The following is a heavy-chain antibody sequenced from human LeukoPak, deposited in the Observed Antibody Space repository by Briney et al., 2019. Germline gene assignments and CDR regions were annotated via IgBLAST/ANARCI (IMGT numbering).Heavy chain of an antibody. J-gene: IGHJ4*02. Sequence: GESLKISCKGSGYSFSNYYSDWVRQMPGKGLEWMGVMYPGGSDIRYSPSFQGQFTISADKSIDTAYLQWSSLKTSDSAMYYCASRTGSYYPFDSWGQGTLVTVSS. CDR3: ASRTGSYYPFDS. D-gene: IGHD1-26*01. CDR2: MYPGGSDI. V-gene: IGHV5-51*01. CDR1: GYSFSNYY.